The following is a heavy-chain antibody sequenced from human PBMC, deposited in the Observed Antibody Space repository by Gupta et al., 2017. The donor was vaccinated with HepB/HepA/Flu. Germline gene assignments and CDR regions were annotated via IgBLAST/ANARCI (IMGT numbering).Heavy chain of an antibody. D-gene: IGHD2-21*02. CDR3: ARGIGTAKYFDY. CDR1: GFTFNTYG. CDR2: IWYDGSNK. J-gene: IGHJ4*02. Sequence: QVQLVESGGGVVQPGRSLSLSCAASGFTFNTYGMHWVRQAPGKGLEWVAVIWYDGSNKYYTDSVKGRFTISRDNSKNTLYLQMNSLRAEDTAVYSCARGIGTAKYFDYWGQGTLVTVSS. V-gene: IGHV3-33*01.